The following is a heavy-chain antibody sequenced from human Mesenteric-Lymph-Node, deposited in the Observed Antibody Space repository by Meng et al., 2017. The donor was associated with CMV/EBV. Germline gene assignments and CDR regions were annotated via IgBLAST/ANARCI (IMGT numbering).Heavy chain of an antibody. Sequence: GSLRLSCTVSGGSITRGTYYWSWIRQPPGKGLEWIAYVYYNGKSQYSPSLKSRVTISVDTSKNQLSLELRSVTAADTAVYYCARGLNKYYFDNDGHYGTDYWGQGTLVTVSS. V-gene: IGHV4-61*01. CDR1: GGSITRGTYY. D-gene: IGHD3-9*01. CDR3: ARGLNKYYFDNDGHYGTDY. J-gene: IGHJ4*02. CDR2: VYYNGKS.